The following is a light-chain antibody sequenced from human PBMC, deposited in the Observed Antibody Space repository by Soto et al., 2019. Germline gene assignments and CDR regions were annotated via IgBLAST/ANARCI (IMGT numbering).Light chain of an antibody. Sequence: EIVMTQSPATLSVSPGERATLSCRASQSVSSNLAWYQQKPGQAPRLLIYGASTRATGIPARFSGSGSGTEFTLTISSLQAEDVAVYYCQQYYDTPHAFGQGTKLEIK. CDR1: QSVSSN. J-gene: IGKJ2*01. CDR2: GAS. V-gene: IGKV3-15*01. CDR3: QQYYDTPHA.